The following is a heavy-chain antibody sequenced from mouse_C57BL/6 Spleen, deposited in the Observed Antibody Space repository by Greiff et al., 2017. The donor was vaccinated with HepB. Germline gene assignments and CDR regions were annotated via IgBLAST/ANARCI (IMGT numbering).Heavy chain of an antibody. CDR1: GFTFSSYA. CDR3: ARASITTVVAPDY. CDR2: ISDGGSYT. Sequence: VQLKESGGGLVKPGGSLKLSCAASGFTFSSYAMSWVRQTPEKRLEWVATISDGGSYTYYPDNVKGRFTISRDNAKNNLYLQMSHLKSEDTAMYYCARASITTVVAPDYWGQGTTLTVSS. V-gene: IGHV5-4*01. D-gene: IGHD1-1*01. J-gene: IGHJ2*01.